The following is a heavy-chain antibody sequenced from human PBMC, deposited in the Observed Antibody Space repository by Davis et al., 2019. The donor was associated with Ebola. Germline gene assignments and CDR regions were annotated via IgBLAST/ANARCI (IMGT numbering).Heavy chain of an antibody. V-gene: IGHV1-46*01. CDR1: GYTFTSYY. CDR3: AREGYGGNSFLFDP. J-gene: IGHJ5*02. CDR2: INPSGGST. Sequence: AASVKVSCKASGYTFTSYYMHWVRQAPGQGLEWMGIINPSGGSTSYAQKFQGRVTITADKSTSTAYMELSSLRSEDTAVYYCAREGYGGNSFLFDPWGQGTLVTVSS. D-gene: IGHD4-23*01.